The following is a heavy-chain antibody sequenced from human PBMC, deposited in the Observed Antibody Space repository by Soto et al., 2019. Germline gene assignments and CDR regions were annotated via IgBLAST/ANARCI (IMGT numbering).Heavy chain of an antibody. D-gene: IGHD6-13*01. CDR1: GGSISSGQW. J-gene: IGHJ3*02. V-gene: IGHV4-4*02. Sequence: SETLSLTWAVSGGSISSGQWWSWVRQPPGKGLEWIGEIFRSGSTNYNSSLKSRVTISLDKSKNQFSLKLRSVTAADTAVYYCARDLDGIAAAGPAFDIWGKATMVTV. CDR3: ARDLDGIAAAGPAFDI. CDR2: IFRSGST.